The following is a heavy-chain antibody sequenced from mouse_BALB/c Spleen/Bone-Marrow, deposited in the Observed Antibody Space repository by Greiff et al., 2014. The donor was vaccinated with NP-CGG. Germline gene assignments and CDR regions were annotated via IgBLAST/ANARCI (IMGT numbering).Heavy chain of an antibody. CDR1: GYTFTEST. CDR2: INPNNGGT. D-gene: IGHD1-1*01. Sequence: EVQLQQPGPELVKPGASVKISCKASGYTFTESTMHWVKQSHGQSLEWIGGINPNNGGTSYNQKFKGKATLTVDKSSSTAYMERRSLTSDESSVYYCARCRVYYYANWGQGTTLTVSS. CDR3: ARCRVYYYAN. J-gene: IGHJ2*01. V-gene: IGHV1-18*01.